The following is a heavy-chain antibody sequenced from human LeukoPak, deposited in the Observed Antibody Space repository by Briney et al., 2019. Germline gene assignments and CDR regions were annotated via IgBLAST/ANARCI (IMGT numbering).Heavy chain of an antibody. D-gene: IGHD3-3*01. J-gene: IGHJ3*02. CDR1: GYTFNDYA. V-gene: IGHV1-18*01. Sequence: ASVKVSCKASGYTFNDYAITWVRQAPGQGLEWMGWISAYNLNTNYAQNLQGRVTMTIDRSTTTAYMELRRLRFDDTVVYYCARDAGRYYDFWSGPPSSAFDIWGQGTMVTVSS. CDR3: ARDAGRYYDFWSGPPSSAFDI. CDR2: ISAYNLNT.